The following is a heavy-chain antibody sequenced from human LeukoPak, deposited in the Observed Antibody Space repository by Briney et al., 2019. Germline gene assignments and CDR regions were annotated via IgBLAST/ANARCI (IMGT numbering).Heavy chain of an antibody. CDR1: GFTFSSYS. V-gene: IGHV3-20*04. Sequence: GGSLRLSCAASGFTFSSYSMNWVRQAPGKGLEWVSGINWNGGSTGYADSVKGRFTISRDNAKNSLYLQMNSLRAEDTALYYCARANGIAVAGTFDYWGQGTLVTVSS. J-gene: IGHJ4*02. CDR2: INWNGGST. CDR3: ARANGIAVAGTFDY. D-gene: IGHD6-19*01.